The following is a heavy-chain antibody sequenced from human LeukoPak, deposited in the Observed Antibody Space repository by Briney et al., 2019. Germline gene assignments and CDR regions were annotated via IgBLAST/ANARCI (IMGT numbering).Heavy chain of an antibody. Sequence: GASVKVSCKASGYTFTNYAMNWVRQAPGQGLEWMGWINTNSGTPMYAQGFTGRFVFSLDTSVSTAYLQISSLKAEDTAVYYCARNSNFFDYWGQGTLVTVSS. V-gene: IGHV7-4-1*02. J-gene: IGHJ4*02. D-gene: IGHD4-11*01. CDR1: GYTFTNYA. CDR2: INTNSGTP. CDR3: ARNSNFFDY.